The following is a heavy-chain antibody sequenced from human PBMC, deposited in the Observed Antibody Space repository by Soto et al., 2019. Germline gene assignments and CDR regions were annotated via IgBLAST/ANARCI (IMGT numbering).Heavy chain of an antibody. D-gene: IGHD1-1*01. V-gene: IGHV3-33*01. CDR3: ARDGINTYTHYYFEY. CDR1: GFTFSSYG. Sequence: QVQLVESGGGVVQPGRSLRLSCAASGFTFSSYGMHWVRQAPGKALAWVAVIWYDASNRYYADTVKGTFTISRDNSKNTLYLQMNSLRAEDTAVYYCARDGINTYTHYYFEYWGQGTLLTVSS. J-gene: IGHJ4*02. CDR2: IWYDASNR.